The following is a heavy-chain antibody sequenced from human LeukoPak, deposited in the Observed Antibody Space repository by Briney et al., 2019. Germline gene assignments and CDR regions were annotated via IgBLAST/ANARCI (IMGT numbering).Heavy chain of an antibody. CDR2: ISSSSSYI. Sequence: GGSLRLPCAASGFTFSSYSMNWVRQAPGKGLEWVSSISSSSSYIYYADSVKGRFTISRDNAKNSLYLQMNSLRAEDTAVYYCARSTLGYCSGGSCWTFDYWGQGTLVTVSS. D-gene: IGHD2-15*01. V-gene: IGHV3-21*01. J-gene: IGHJ4*02. CDR3: ARSTLGYCSGGSCWTFDY. CDR1: GFTFSSYS.